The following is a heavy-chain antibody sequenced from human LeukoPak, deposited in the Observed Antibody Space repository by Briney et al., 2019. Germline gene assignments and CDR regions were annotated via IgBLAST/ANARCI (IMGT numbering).Heavy chain of an antibody. CDR2: INPSAGST. CDR3: ARDPLSITMVRGVIQPNDAFDI. Sequence: ASVKVSCKASGYTFTSYYMHWVRQAPGHRLEWMAIINPSAGSTSYAQTFQGRVTMTRDTSTSTVYMELSSLRSEDTAVYYCARDPLSITMVRGVIQPNDAFDIWGQGTMVTVSS. CDR1: GYTFTSYY. J-gene: IGHJ3*02. D-gene: IGHD3-10*01. V-gene: IGHV1-46*01.